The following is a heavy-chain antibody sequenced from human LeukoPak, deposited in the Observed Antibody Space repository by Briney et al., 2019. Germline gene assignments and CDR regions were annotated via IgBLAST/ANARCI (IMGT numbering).Heavy chain of an antibody. V-gene: IGHV3-49*04. D-gene: IGHD4-17*01. J-gene: IGHJ6*04. CDR2: IRSKAYGGTT. CDR3: TRDYGDYNYYYYYGLDV. Sequence: PGGSLSPSCTASGFTFGDYAMSWVRQAPGKGLEWVGFIRSKAYGGTTEYAASVKGRFTISRDDSKSIAYLQMNSLKTEDTAVYYCTRDYGDYNYYYYYGLDVWGKGTTVTVSS. CDR1: GFTFGDYA.